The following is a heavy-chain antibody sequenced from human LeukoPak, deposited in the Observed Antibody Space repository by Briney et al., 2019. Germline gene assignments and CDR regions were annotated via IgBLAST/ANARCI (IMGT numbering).Heavy chain of an antibody. CDR2: ISSSGSTI. Sequence: TGGSLRLSCTASGFTFGDYAMNWVRQAPGKGLEWVSYISSSGSTIYYADSVKGRFTISRDNAKNSLYLQMNSLRAEDTAVYYCARDTPRQGRTFDYWGQGTLVTVSS. CDR3: ARDTPRQGRTFDY. J-gene: IGHJ4*02. V-gene: IGHV3-48*03. CDR1: GFTFGDYA.